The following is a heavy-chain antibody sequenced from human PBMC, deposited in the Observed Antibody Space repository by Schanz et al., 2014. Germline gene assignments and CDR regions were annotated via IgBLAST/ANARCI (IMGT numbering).Heavy chain of an antibody. CDR2: ISGSSIHK. V-gene: IGHV3-11*05. J-gene: IGHJ4*02. CDR3: ARGRTFDY. Sequence: PGGSLRLSCAASGFTFSDYYMAWIRQAPGKGLEWVSHISGSSIHKNYADSVKGRFSISRDNGETSVYLQINSLRVEDTAVYYCARGRTFDYWGQGTLXTVSS. CDR1: GFTFSDYY.